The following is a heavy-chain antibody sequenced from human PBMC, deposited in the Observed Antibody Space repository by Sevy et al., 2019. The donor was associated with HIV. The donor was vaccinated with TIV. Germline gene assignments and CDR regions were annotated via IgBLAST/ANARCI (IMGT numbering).Heavy chain of an antibody. Sequence: ASVKVSCKASGYTFTGYYMHWVQQAPGQGLEWMGRINPNSGGTNYAQKFQGRVTMTRDTSISTAYMELSRLRSDDTAVYYCARAGRGYSYGYPFDYWGQGTLVTVSS. CDR1: GYTFTGYY. V-gene: IGHV1-2*06. D-gene: IGHD5-18*01. CDR2: INPNSGGT. CDR3: ARAGRGYSYGYPFDY. J-gene: IGHJ4*02.